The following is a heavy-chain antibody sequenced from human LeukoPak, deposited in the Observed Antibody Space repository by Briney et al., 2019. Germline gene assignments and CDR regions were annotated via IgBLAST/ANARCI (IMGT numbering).Heavy chain of an antibody. CDR3: ATAGRDGYNYSGGGFDY. Sequence: SQTLSLTCTVSGGSISSGSYYWSWIRQPAGKGLEWIRRIYTSGSTNYNPSLKSRVTISVDTSKNQFSLKLSSVTAADTAVYYCATAGRDGYNYSGGGFDYWGQGTLVTVSS. CDR1: GGSISSGSYY. J-gene: IGHJ4*02. D-gene: IGHD5-24*01. CDR2: IYTSGST. V-gene: IGHV4-61*02.